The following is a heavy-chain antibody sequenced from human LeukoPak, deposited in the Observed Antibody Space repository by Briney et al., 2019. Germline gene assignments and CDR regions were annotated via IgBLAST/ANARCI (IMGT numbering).Heavy chain of an antibody. J-gene: IGHJ5*02. D-gene: IGHD3-9*01. V-gene: IGHV4-59*08. CDR1: GGSISSYY. CDR3: ARGPLYDILTGYYTNWFDP. Sequence: PSETLSLTCTVSGGSISSYYWSWIRQPPGKGLEWIGYIYYSGSTNYNPSLKSRVTISVDTSKNQFSLKLSPVTAADTAVYYCARGPLYDILTGYYTNWFDPWGQGTLVTVSS. CDR2: IYYSGST.